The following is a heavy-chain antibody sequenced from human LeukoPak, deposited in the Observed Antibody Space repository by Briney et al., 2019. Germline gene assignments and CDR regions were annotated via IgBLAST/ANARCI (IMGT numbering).Heavy chain of an antibody. CDR3: ARIAGNYY. V-gene: IGHV3-30-3*01. Sequence: GGSLRLSCAASGFTFSSYAMDWVRQAPGKGLEWVAVISYNGNNKDYADSVKGRFIISRDNSKNTLYLQMNSLRAEDTAVYYCARIAGNYYWGQGTLVTVSS. CDR2: ISYNGNNK. CDR1: GFTFSSYA. D-gene: IGHD1-7*01. J-gene: IGHJ4*02.